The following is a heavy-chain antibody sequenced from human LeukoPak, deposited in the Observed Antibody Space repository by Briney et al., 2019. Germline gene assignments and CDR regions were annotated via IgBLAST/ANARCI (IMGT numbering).Heavy chain of an antibody. J-gene: IGHJ1*01. CDR2: IKQDGSEK. CDR3: SLEGSSWYRYFQH. D-gene: IGHD6-13*01. V-gene: IGHV3-7*03. CDR1: GFTFSSYA. Sequence: GGSLRLSCAPSGFTFSSYAMSWVRQAPGMGLEWVANIKQDGSEKYYVDSVKGRFTISRDNAKNSLYLQMNSLRAEDTAVYYSSLEGSSWYRYFQHWGQGTLVTVSS.